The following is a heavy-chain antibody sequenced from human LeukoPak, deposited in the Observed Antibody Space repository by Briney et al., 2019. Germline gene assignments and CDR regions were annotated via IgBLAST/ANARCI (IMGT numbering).Heavy chain of an antibody. D-gene: IGHD5-24*01. Sequence: GGSLRLSCAASGFSFSASAMHWVRQASGKGLEWVGRIRSKGNSYATEYGASVKGRFTISRDDSKNTAYLQMNSLRPEDTAVYYCAKGHHRDGHDAFDIWGQGTMVTVSS. CDR2: IRSKGNSYAT. CDR1: GFSFSASA. J-gene: IGHJ3*02. CDR3: AKGHHRDGHDAFDI. V-gene: IGHV3-73*01.